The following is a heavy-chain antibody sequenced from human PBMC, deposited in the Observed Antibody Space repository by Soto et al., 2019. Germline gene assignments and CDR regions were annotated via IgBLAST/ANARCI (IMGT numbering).Heavy chain of an antibody. CDR1: GGSISRGDYY. D-gene: IGHD3-10*01. CDR2: IYYSGTT. CDR3: ARGLSPSYDNMPHFDS. J-gene: IGHJ4*02. Sequence: SETLSLTCSVSGGSISRGDYYWSWLRQHPGKGLEWIGFIYYSGTTYYNPSLRSRLSTSADTSKNQFSLNLTSVTTADTAVYFCARGLSPSYDNMPHFDSWGQGTQVTVSS. V-gene: IGHV4-31*03.